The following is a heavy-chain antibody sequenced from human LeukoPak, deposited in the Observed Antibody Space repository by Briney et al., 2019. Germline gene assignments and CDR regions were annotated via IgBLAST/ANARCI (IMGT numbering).Heavy chain of an antibody. CDR1: GYTFTGYY. CDR3: AASLEYSSSWYLDY. Sequence: GASVKVSCKASGYTFTGYYMHWVRQAPGQGLEWMGWINPNSGGTNYAQKFQGRVTMTRDTSISTAYMELSRLRSDDTAVYYCAASLEYSSSWYLDYWGQGTLVTVSS. V-gene: IGHV1-2*02. J-gene: IGHJ4*02. D-gene: IGHD6-13*01. CDR2: INPNSGGT.